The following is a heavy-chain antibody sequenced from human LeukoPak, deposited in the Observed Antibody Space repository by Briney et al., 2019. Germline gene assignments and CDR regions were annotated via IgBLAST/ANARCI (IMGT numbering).Heavy chain of an antibody. V-gene: IGHV4-39*01. CDR1: GSSISSTSYY. CDR3: ATTSYYYDSPDY. J-gene: IGHJ4*02. CDR2: IYYSWDT. D-gene: IGHD3-22*01. Sequence: SETLSLTCTVSGSSISSTSYYWGWIRQPPGKGLEWIGSIYYSWDTYYNPSLKSRVTISVDTSKNQFSLKLSSVTAADTAGYYCATTSYYYDSPDYWGQGTLVTVSS.